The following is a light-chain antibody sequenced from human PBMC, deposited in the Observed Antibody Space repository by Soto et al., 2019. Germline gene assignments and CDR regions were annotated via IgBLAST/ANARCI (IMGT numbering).Light chain of an antibody. CDR3: QQYHNHST. V-gene: IGKV1-5*01. J-gene: IGKJ4*02. CDR1: QSVSSW. Sequence: DIQMTQSPSSLSASVGDRVTITCRASQSVSSWLAWYQQKPGKPPRVLIYGASVFGSGVPSKFSGSGSGTDFTIIISRLQDDDSATYYCQQYHNHSTFGGGTKVDIK. CDR2: GAS.